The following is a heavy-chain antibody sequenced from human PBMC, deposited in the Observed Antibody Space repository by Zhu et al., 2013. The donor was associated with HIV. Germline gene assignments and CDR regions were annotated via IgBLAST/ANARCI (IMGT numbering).Heavy chain of an antibody. CDR2: INPNSGGT. CDR1: GYTFTDYY. Sequence: QVQLVQSGAVVKKPGASVKVPCRASGYTFTDYYIEWVRQAPGQGLEWMGWINPNSGGTNYAQKSQGRVTMTRDTSISTAYMELSRLTSDDTAVYYCARGGEGHDVFDVWGQGQWSPSLQ. CDR3: ARGGEGHDVFDV. D-gene: IGHD4-17*01. J-gene: IGHJ3*01. V-gene: IGHV1-2*02.